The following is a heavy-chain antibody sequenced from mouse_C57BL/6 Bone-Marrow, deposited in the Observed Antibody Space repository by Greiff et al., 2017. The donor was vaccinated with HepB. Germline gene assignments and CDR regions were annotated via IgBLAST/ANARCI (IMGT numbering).Heavy chain of an antibody. Sequence: VQLQQSGPELVKPGASVKISCKASGYTFTDYYMNWVKQSHGKSLEWIGDINPNNGGTSYNQKFKGKATLTVDKSSSTAYMELRSLTSEDSAVYYCASITRGFAYWGQGTLVTVSA. CDR2: INPNNGGT. CDR1: GYTFTDYY. D-gene: IGHD1-1*01. V-gene: IGHV1-26*01. CDR3: ASITRGFAY. J-gene: IGHJ3*01.